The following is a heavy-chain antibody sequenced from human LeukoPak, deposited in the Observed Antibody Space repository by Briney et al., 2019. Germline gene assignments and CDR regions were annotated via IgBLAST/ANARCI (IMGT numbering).Heavy chain of an antibody. J-gene: IGHJ4*02. CDR2: IYYSGST. V-gene: IGHV4-59*01. Sequence: PSETLSLTCTISGGFISSYYWSWIRQPPGKGLEWIGYIYYSGSTNYNPSLKSRVTISVDTSKNQFSLKLSSVTAADTAVYYCARDGYWGQGTLVTVSS. CDR1: GGFISSYY. CDR3: ARDGY.